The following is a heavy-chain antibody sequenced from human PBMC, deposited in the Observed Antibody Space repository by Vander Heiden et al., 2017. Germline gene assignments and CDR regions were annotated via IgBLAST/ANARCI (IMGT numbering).Heavy chain of an antibody. CDR3: AHNPLDRGDGFDI. V-gene: IGHV2-5*01. CDR2: IYWNGET. D-gene: IGHD3-22*01. J-gene: IGHJ3*02. CDR1: GFSFSTSGVA. Sequence: QITLKESGPTLVKPTETLTLTCTFSGFSFSTSGVAVGWIRQPPGKALEFLALIYWNGETRYNPSLRKRLTITKDTFENEVVLTMTNMDRVDTATYYCAHNPLDRGDGFDIWGQGTMVTVSS.